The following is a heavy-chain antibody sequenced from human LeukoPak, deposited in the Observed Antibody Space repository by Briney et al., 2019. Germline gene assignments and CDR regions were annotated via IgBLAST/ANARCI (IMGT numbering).Heavy chain of an antibody. V-gene: IGHV1-69*01. CDR1: GGTFRSYG. J-gene: IGHJ6*02. CDR2: FIPILGTA. Sequence: GSSVKVSCKASGGTFRSYGLNWVRQAPGQGLEWMGGFIPILGTAKYAQKLQGGVTIIADESTSTAYMDLSSLRYEDTAVYYCARGLYCSSSTSCYDYGMDVWGQGTSVTVSS. D-gene: IGHD2-2*01. CDR3: ARGLYCSSSTSCYDYGMDV.